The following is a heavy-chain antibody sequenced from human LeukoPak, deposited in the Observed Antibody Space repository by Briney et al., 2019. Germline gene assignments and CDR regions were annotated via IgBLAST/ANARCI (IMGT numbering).Heavy chain of an antibody. D-gene: IGHD3-9*01. Sequence: SETLSLTCTVSGGSISSYYWSWIRQPPGKGLEWIWYIYTSGSTNYNPSLKSRVTISVDTSKNQFSLKLSSVTAADTAVYYCARLYSYYDILTGSPRGSDAFDIWGQGTMVTVSS. J-gene: IGHJ3*02. CDR3: ARLYSYYDILTGSPRGSDAFDI. V-gene: IGHV4-4*09. CDR2: IYTSGST. CDR1: GGSISSYY.